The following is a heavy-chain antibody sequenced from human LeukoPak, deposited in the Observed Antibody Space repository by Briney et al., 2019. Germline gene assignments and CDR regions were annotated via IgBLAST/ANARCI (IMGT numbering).Heavy chain of an antibody. D-gene: IGHD6-19*01. J-gene: IGHJ1*01. V-gene: IGHV3-21*01. CDR3: ARASSSGWNFQH. Sequence: GGSLRLSCAASGFTFSNYWMHWVRQAPGKGLEWVSSISSSSSYIYYADSVKGRFTISRDNAKNSLYLQMNSLRAEDTAVYYCARASSSGWNFQHWGQGTLVTVSS. CDR2: ISSSSSYI. CDR1: GFTFSNYW.